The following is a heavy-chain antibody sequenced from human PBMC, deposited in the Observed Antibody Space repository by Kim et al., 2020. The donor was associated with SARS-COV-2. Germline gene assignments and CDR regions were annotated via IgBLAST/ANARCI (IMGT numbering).Heavy chain of an antibody. CDR3: AREVSLERYYYYGMDV. J-gene: IGHJ6*02. D-gene: IGHD1-1*01. V-gene: IGHV3-21*01. Sequence: SVKGRFTISRDNAKNSLYLQMNSLRAEDTAVYYCAREVSLERYYYYGMDVWGQGTTVTVSS.